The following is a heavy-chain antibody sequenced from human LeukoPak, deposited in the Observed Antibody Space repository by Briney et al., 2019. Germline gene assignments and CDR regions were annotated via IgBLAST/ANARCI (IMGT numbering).Heavy chain of an antibody. Sequence: GVTLSLFCSSSGFSFSIYDMHWARQPPAKGLEYVSAISCNGGSTHYADSVKGRLTISRDNSKNTLYLHMRSLRPEETAVYFCVKDIMGSTDYYYGLDVWGQGTTVTVSS. CDR1: GFSFSIYD. J-gene: IGHJ6*02. D-gene: IGHD3-10*01. CDR3: VKDIMGSTDYYYGLDV. V-gene: IGHV3-64D*09. CDR2: ISCNGGST.